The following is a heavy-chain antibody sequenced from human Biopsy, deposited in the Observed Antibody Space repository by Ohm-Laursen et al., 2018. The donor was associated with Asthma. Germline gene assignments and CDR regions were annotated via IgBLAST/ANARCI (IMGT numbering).Heavy chain of an antibody. J-gene: IGHJ3*02. V-gene: IGHV1-3*01. Sequence: SVKVSCKAPGYTFINYAIHWVRQAPGQRLEWMGWINAGNGNTKYSQKVQGRLTISRDTSASTAYMDLSSLRSEDTAVYYCARTYFDFLTGQVHDAFAMWGQGTMVTVSS. D-gene: IGHD3-9*01. CDR2: INAGNGNT. CDR3: ARTYFDFLTGQVHDAFAM. CDR1: GYTFINYA.